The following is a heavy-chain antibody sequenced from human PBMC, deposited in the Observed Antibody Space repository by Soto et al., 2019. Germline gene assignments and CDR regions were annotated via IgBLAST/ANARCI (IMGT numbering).Heavy chain of an antibody. J-gene: IGHJ6*03. CDR1: GFTFSSYA. Sequence: GGSLRLSCAASGFTFSSYAMSWVRQAPGKGLEWVSAISGSGGSTYYADSVKGRFTISRDNSKNTLYLQMNSLRAEDTAVYYCAKDTPLLMVYALYYMDVWGKGTTVTVSS. V-gene: IGHV3-23*01. D-gene: IGHD2-8*01. CDR3: AKDTPLLMVYALYYMDV. CDR2: ISGSGGST.